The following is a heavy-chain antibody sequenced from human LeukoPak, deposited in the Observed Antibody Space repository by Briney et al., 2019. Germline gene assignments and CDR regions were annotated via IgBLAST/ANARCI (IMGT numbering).Heavy chain of an antibody. CDR1: AFTFSLYW. CDR2: IKEDGSDK. V-gene: IGHV3-7*05. CDR3: VRDGIRDIPGVITIRYDY. J-gene: IGHJ4*02. D-gene: IGHD3-10*01. Sequence: GGSLRLSCSASAFTFSLYWMTWVRQAPAKGLEWVATIKEDGSDKYYVDSVRGRFTISRDNAENSLYLQMNSLTAEDTALYYCVRDGIRDIPGVITIRYDYWGQGTLVTVSS.